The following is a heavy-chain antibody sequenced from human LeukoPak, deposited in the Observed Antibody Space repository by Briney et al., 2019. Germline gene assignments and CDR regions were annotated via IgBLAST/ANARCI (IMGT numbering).Heavy chain of an antibody. V-gene: IGHV5-51*01. CDR1: GYSFTNYW. J-gene: IGHJ3*02. D-gene: IGHD2-15*01. Sequence: GESLKISCKGSGYSFTNYWIGWVRQMPGKGLEWMGIIYPGDSDARYSPSFQGQVTISADKSISTAYLQWSSLKASDTAMYYCASLGYCSGGSCLDAFDIWGQGTMVTVSS. CDR3: ASLGYCSGGSCLDAFDI. CDR2: IYPGDSDA.